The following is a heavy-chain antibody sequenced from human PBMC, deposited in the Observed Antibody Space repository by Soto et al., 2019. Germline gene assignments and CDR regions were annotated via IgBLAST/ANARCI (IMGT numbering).Heavy chain of an antibody. CDR3: AKDQLYDFWSGYLFDP. J-gene: IGHJ5*02. Sequence: GGSLRLSCAASGFTFSSYAMSWVRQAPRKGLEWVSAISGSGGSTYYADSVKGRFTISRDNSKNTLYLQMNSLRAEDTAVYYCAKDQLYDFWSGYLFDPWGQGTLVTVSS. CDR2: ISGSGGST. D-gene: IGHD3-3*01. CDR1: GFTFSSYA. V-gene: IGHV3-23*01.